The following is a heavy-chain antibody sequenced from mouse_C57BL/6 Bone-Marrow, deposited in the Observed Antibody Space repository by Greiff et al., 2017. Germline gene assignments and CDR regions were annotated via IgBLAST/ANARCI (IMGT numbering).Heavy chain of an antibody. D-gene: IGHD1-1*01. CDR3: ARDHYYGSSRYAMDY. CDR1: GFTFSSYG. J-gene: IGHJ4*01. Sequence: EVQRVESGGDLVKPGGSLKLSCAASGFTFSSYGMSWVRQTPDKRLEWVATISSGGSYTYYPASVKGRFTISRDNAKNTLYLQMSSLKSEDTAMYYCARDHYYGSSRYAMDYWGQGTSVTVSS. V-gene: IGHV5-6*01. CDR2: ISSGGSYT.